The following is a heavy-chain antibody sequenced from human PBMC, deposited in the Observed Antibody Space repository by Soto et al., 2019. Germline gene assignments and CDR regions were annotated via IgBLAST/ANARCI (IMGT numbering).Heavy chain of an antibody. Sequence: SETLSLTCAVSGFSISTGYYWGWIRQPPGKGLEWIATIYHSGTTYSNPSLKSRVTISVDTSKNQFSLKLSSVTAADTAVYYCARGLYYDSSGYSPDYWGLGTLVTVSS. CDR1: GFSISTGYY. CDR3: ARGLYYDSSGYSPDY. CDR2: IYHSGTT. J-gene: IGHJ4*02. D-gene: IGHD3-22*01. V-gene: IGHV4-38-2*01.